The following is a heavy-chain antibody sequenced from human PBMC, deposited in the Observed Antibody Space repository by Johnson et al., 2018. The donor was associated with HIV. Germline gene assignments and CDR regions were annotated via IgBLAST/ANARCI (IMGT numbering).Heavy chain of an antibody. CDR3: ARARTTVTILDAFDI. J-gene: IGHJ3*02. CDR1: GFTFSSYV. D-gene: IGHD4-17*01. CDR2: ISSKGGST. V-gene: IGHV3-64*01. Sequence: VQLVESGGGVVQAGRSLRLSCAASGFTFSSYVMHWVRPAPGKGLEYVSGISSKGGSTYYANSVKGRFTISRDNSKNTLYLQMGSLRAEDMAVYYCARARTTVTILDAFDIWGQGTMVTVSS.